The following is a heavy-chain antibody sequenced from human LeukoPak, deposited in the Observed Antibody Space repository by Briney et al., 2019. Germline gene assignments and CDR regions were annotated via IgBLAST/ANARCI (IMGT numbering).Heavy chain of an antibody. V-gene: IGHV3-53*01. J-gene: IGHJ4*02. Sequence: GGSLRLSCAASGFTVSSNYMSWVRQAPGKGLEWVSVIYSGGSTYYADSVKGRFTISRHNSKNTLYLQMNSLRAEDTAVYYCAKGGDGSYYSRADCWGQGTLVTVSS. D-gene: IGHD2-15*01. CDR3: AKGGDGSYYSRADC. CDR2: IYSGGST. CDR1: GFTVSSNY.